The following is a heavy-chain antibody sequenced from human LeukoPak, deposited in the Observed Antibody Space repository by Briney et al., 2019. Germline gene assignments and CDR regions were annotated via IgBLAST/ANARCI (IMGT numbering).Heavy chain of an antibody. D-gene: IGHD1-26*01. CDR2: TSYGGSNQ. V-gene: IGHV3-30-3*01. CDR1: GFTFSSYA. Sequence: GGSLRLSCAASGFTFSSYAMHWVRQAPGKGLEWVAVTSYGGSNQYYADSVKGRFTLSRDNSKKTVYLQMTSLRPEDTAVYYCARLTGSYYPYWGQGTLVTVSS. CDR3: ARLTGSYYPY. J-gene: IGHJ4*02.